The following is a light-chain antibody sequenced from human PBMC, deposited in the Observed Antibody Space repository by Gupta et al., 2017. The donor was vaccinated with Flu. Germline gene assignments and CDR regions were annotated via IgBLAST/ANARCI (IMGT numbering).Light chain of an antibody. CDR2: GAS. CDR3: QQYGSSP. J-gene: IGKJ5*01. V-gene: IGKV3-20*01. CDR1: QTVSSTY. Sequence: EIVLTQSPGTLSLSPGERATLSCRASQTVSSTYLVWYQQKPGQAPRLLIYGASSRAIGIPDRFSGSVSGTDFTLTISRLEPEDFAVYYCQQYGSSPFGQGTRLEI.